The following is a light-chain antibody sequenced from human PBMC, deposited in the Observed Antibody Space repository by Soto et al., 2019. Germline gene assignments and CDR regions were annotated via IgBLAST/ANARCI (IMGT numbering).Light chain of an antibody. J-gene: IGKJ4*01. Sequence: DIQMTQSPSSLSASVGDRVTITCRASQSISTYLHWYQQKPGKAPKLLIYDVFSLESGVPSRFSGSGSGTEFTLTITSLQPEDFAAYYCQQLYTYPLTFGGGTKVDIK. V-gene: IGKV1-39*01. CDR3: QQLYTYPLT. CDR1: QSISTY. CDR2: DVF.